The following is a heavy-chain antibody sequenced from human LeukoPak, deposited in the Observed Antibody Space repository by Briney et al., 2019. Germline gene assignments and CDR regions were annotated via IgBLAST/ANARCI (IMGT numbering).Heavy chain of an antibody. CDR3: AKWGPHCVGDYCPALDS. J-gene: IGHJ4*02. V-gene: IGHV3-7*01. CDR2: INQDGSKK. CDR1: RFTFSNYW. D-gene: IGHD1-26*01. Sequence: GGSLRLSCVVSRFTFSNYWMSWVRQAPGKGLEWVANINQDGSKKVYADSMKGRFTISRDNAKESLYLQLNSLRADDTAVYYCAKWGPHCVGDYCPALDSWGQGTLVTVSS.